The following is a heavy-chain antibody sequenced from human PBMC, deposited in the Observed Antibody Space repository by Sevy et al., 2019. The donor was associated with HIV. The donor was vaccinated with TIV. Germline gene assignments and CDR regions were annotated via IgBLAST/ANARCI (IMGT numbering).Heavy chain of an antibody. V-gene: IGHV3-48*03. CDR2: ISSSGSTI. CDR1: GFTFSSYE. CDR3: ARDANYYGSGNSLDI. J-gene: IGHJ3*02. Sequence: GGSLRLSCAASGFTFSSYEMNWVRQAPGKGLEWVSYISSSGSTIYYADSVKGRFTISRDNDKNSLYLQMNSLRAEDTAVYYCARDANYYGSGNSLDIWGQGTMVTVSS. D-gene: IGHD3-10*01.